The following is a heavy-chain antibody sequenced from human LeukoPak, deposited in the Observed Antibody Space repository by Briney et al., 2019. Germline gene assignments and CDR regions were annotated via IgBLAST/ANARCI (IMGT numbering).Heavy chain of an antibody. Sequence: GASVKVSCKASGYTFTSYYMHWVRQAPGQGLEWMGIINPSGGSTSYAQKFQGRVTMTRDTSTSTVYIELSSLRSEDTAVYYCARVRDSSGWDHDAFDIWGQGTMVTVSS. CDR2: INPSGGST. CDR3: ARVRDSSGWDHDAFDI. CDR1: GYTFTSYY. J-gene: IGHJ3*02. V-gene: IGHV1-46*01. D-gene: IGHD6-19*01.